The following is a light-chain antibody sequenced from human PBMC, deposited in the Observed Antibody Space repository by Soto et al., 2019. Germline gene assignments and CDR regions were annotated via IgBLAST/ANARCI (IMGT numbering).Light chain of an antibody. V-gene: IGKV1-9*01. CDR3: QQYDSYPET. Sequence: DIQLTQSPSSLSASLGDRVTITCRASQAISNYLAWYQQKPGKAPKLLIYAASTLKSGVPSRFSGSGSGTEFTLTISSLQPEDFATYYCQQYDSYPETFGRGTKVDI. CDR1: QAISNY. J-gene: IGKJ1*01. CDR2: AAS.